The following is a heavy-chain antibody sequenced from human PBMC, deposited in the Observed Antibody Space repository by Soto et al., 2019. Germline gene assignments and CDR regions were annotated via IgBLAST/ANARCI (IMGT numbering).Heavy chain of an antibody. J-gene: IGHJ6*02. V-gene: IGHV4-4*02. D-gene: IGHD2-15*01. CDR3: ARMGYCSGGRCYPAYYGMDV. CDR1: GGSISSSDW. CDR2: IYHSGST. Sequence: SETLSLTCAVSGGSISSSDWWNWVRQPPGTGLEWIGEIYHSGSTHYNPPLRGRVSISVDKSKSQFSLKLTSVTAADTAVYYCARMGYCSGGRCYPAYYGMDVWGQGTTVTVSS.